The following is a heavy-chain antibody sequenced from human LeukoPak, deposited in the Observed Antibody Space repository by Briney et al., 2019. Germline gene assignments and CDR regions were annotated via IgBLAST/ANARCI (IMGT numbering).Heavy chain of an antibody. V-gene: IGHV3-23*01. CDR1: GFTFSSYG. J-gene: IGHJ4*02. D-gene: IGHD3-22*01. CDR2: ISGSGGST. Sequence: GGSLRLSCAASGFTFSSYGMSWVRQAPGKGLGWVSAISGSGGSTYYADSVKGRFTISRDNSKNTLYLQMNSLRAEDTAVYCCAKPPVYYDSSGYYDYFDYWGQGTLVTVSS. CDR3: AKPPVYYDSSGYYDYFDY.